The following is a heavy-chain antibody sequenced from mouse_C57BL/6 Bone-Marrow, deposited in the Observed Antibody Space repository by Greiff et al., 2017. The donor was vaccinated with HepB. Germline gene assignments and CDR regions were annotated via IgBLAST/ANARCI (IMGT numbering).Heavy chain of an antibody. CDR3: ARWGITTVVRGGYFDY. Sequence: EVQLQQSGAELVKPGASVKLSCTASGFNIKDYYMHWVKQRTEQGLEWIGRIDPEDGETKYAPKFQGKATITADTSSNTAYLQRSSLTSEDTAVYYCARWGITTVVRGGYFDYWGQGTTLTVSS. V-gene: IGHV14-2*01. D-gene: IGHD1-1*01. CDR1: GFNIKDYY. CDR2: IDPEDGET. J-gene: IGHJ2*01.